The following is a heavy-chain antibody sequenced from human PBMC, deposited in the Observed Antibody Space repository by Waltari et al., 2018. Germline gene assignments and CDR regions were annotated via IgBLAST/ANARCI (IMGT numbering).Heavy chain of an antibody. D-gene: IGHD3-10*01. V-gene: IGHV4-34*01. J-gene: IGHJ5*02. CDR3: ARGRRYYYGSGTGKGRFDP. Sequence: QVQLQQWGAGLLKPSETLSLTCAVYGGSFSGYYWSWIRKPPGKGLEWIGEINHSGSTNYNPSLKSRVTISVDTSKNQFSLKLSSVTAADTAVYYCARGRRYYYGSGTGKGRFDPWGQGTLVTVSS. CDR1: GGSFSGYY. CDR2: INHSGST.